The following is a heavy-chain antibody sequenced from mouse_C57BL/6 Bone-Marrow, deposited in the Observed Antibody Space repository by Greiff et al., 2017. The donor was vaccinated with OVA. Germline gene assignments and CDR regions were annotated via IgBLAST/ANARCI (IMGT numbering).Heavy chain of an antibody. D-gene: IGHD1-2*01. Sequence: VQLQQSGPGLVQPSQSLSITCTVSGFSLTSYGVHWVRQSPGKGLEWLGVIWSGGSTDYNAAFISRLSISKDNSKSQVFFKMNSLQADDTAIYYCARNHYGGYFDYWGQGTTLTVSS. J-gene: IGHJ2*01. CDR2: IWSGGST. V-gene: IGHV2-2*01. CDR3: ARNHYGGYFDY. CDR1: GFSLTSYG.